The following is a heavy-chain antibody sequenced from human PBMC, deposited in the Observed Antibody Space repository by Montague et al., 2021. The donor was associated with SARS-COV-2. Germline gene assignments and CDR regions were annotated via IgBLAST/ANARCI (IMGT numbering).Heavy chain of an antibody. CDR1: GGSISSSSYY. Sequence: SETLSLTCTVSGGSISSSSYYWGWLRQPPGQGLEWIGSIYYSGSTKYKPSLESRVSMSVDKSWNRFSLRLTSVTAADTAIYYCARKGGGRSDLAYWGQGALVTVSS. D-gene: IGHD1-26*01. V-gene: IGHV4-39*07. J-gene: IGHJ4*02. CDR2: IYYSGST. CDR3: ARKGGGRSDLAY.